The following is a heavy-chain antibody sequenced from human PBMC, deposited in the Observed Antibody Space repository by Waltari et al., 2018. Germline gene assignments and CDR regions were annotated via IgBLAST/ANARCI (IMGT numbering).Heavy chain of an antibody. V-gene: IGHV4-39*07. D-gene: IGHD3-10*01. CDR1: GGSISSSSYY. J-gene: IGHJ4*02. CDR2: IYYSGGT. Sequence: QLQLQESGPGLVKPSETLSLTCTVSGGSISSSSYYWGWIRQPPGKGLEWIGGIYYSGGTYYNPSLKSRVTISVDTSKNPFSLKLSSVTAADTAVYYCASVGVRGVINPLWGQGTLVTVSS. CDR3: ASVGVRGVINPL.